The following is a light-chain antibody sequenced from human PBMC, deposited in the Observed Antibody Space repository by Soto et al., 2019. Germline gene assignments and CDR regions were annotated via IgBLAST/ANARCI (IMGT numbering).Light chain of an antibody. J-gene: IGLJ2*01. CDR1: SSDVGSYNL. CDR2: EVS. Sequence: QSALTQPASVSGSPGQSITISCTGTSSDVGSYNLVSWYQQHPGKAPKLMIYEVSKRPSGVSNRVSGSKSGNTASLTISGLQAEDEADYYCCSYAGSSTWVVFGGGTKLTVL. V-gene: IGLV2-23*02. CDR3: CSYAGSSTWVV.